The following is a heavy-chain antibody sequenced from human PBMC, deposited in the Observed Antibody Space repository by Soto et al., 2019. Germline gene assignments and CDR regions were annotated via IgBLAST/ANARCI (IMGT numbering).Heavy chain of an antibody. Sequence: ASVEVSCKASGYTFTVYYMHWVRQAPGQGLEWMGWINPNSGGTNYAQKFQGWVTMTRDMSISTAYMELSRLRPDDTTVYYCARDYEAAAGLGYWGQGTLVTVSS. CDR3: ARDYEAAAGLGY. D-gene: IGHD6-13*01. CDR1: GYTFTVYY. J-gene: IGHJ4*02. V-gene: IGHV1-2*04. CDR2: INPNSGGT.